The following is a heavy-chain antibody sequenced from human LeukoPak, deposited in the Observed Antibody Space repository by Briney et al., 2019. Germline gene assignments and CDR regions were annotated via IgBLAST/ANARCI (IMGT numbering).Heavy chain of an antibody. Sequence: GGSLRLSCAASGFTFSSYSMNWVRQAPGKGLEWVSSISSSSSYIYYADSVKGRFTISRDNAKNSLYLQMNSLRAEATAVYYCARDTWFGIDAFDIWGQGTMVTVSS. CDR3: ARDTWFGIDAFDI. CDR2: ISSSSSYI. J-gene: IGHJ3*02. CDR1: GFTFSSYS. D-gene: IGHD3-10*01. V-gene: IGHV3-21*01.